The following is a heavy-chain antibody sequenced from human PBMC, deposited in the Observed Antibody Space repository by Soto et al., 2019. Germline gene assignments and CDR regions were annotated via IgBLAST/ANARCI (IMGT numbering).Heavy chain of an antibody. D-gene: IGHD6-19*01. J-gene: IGHJ4*02. V-gene: IGHV2-5*02. Sequence: QITLKESGPTLVKPTQTLTLTCTFSGFSLSSTRMAVGCVRQPPGKALEWLALSYWDDDKRYSPFLKSRLTFTKDTSKTQVVLTMSNMDPVDTARYYCAHIVVAGLGYYFDYWGQGTLVTVSS. CDR1: GFSLSSTRMA. CDR2: SYWDDDK. CDR3: AHIVVAGLGYYFDY.